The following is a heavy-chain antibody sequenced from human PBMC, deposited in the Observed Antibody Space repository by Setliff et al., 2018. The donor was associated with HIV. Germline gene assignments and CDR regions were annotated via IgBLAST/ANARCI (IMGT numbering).Heavy chain of an antibody. D-gene: IGHD3-16*01. Sequence: GESLKISCKGSGYSFITYWIGWVRQRPGKGLEWMGIMNPDGSNTRYSPSFQGQVTISVDESISTAYLQWSSLKASDTAFYYCARFYGSYEMGGFDIWGQGTKVTVSS. CDR2: MNPDGSNT. CDR3: ARFYGSYEMGGFDI. J-gene: IGHJ3*02. CDR1: GYSFITYW. V-gene: IGHV5-51*01.